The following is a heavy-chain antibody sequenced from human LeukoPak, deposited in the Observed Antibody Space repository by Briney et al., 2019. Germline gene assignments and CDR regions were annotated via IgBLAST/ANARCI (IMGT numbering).Heavy chain of an antibody. CDR2: ISSSSSYI. D-gene: IGHD3-9*01. CDR3: ARELRYFDWLFEPDYYYGMDV. Sequence: GGSLRLSCAASGFTFSSYSMNWVRQAPGKGLEWVSSISSSSSYIYYADSVKGRFTISRDNAKNSLYLQMNSLRAEDTAVYYCARELRYFDWLFEPDYYYGMDVWGQGTTVTVSS. J-gene: IGHJ6*02. V-gene: IGHV3-21*01. CDR1: GFTFSSYS.